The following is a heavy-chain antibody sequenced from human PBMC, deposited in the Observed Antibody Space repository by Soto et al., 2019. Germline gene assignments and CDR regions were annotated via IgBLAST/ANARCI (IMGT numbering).Heavy chain of an antibody. J-gene: IGHJ6*02. Sequence: QVQLVESGGGVVQPGRSLRLSCAASGFIFSSYGMHWVRQAPGKGLGWVAVISYDGSNKYYADSVKGRFTISRDNSKNTLYLQMNSLRAEDTAVYYCAKEVWSGPMDVWGQGTTVTVSS. CDR1: GFIFSSYG. CDR3: AKEVWSGPMDV. CDR2: ISYDGSNK. V-gene: IGHV3-30*18. D-gene: IGHD3-3*01.